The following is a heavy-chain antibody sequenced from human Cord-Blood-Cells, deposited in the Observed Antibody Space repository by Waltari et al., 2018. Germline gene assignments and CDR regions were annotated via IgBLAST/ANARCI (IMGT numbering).Heavy chain of an antibody. D-gene: IGHD6-13*01. CDR3: ATRHGYSSSWYYFQH. CDR2: ITHSGST. J-gene: IGHJ1*01. Sequence: QVQLQQWGAGLLKPSETLSLTCAVYGGSFSGYYWSWIRQPPGKGLEWIGEITHSGSTTYTPSLKRRVTISVDTSKNQFSLKLSSVTAADTAVYYCATRHGYSSSWYYFQHWGQGTLVTVSS. V-gene: IGHV4-34*01. CDR1: GGSFSGYY.